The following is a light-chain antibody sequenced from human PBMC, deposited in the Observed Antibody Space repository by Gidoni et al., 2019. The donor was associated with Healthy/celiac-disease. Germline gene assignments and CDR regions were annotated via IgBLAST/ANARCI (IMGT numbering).Light chain of an antibody. CDR2: CAS. V-gene: IGKV3-20*01. J-gene: IGKJ5*01. CDR1: QSVSSSY. CDR3: QQYGSSPT. Sequence: EIVLTQSPGTLSLSPGERATLSCRASQSVSSSYLAWYQQKPGQAPMLLIYCASSRATGISDRFSGSGSGTDFTLTISRLEPEDFAVYYCQQYGSSPTFGQGTRLEIK.